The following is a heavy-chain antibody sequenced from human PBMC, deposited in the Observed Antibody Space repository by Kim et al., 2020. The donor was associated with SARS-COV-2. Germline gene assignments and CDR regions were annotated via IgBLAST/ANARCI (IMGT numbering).Heavy chain of an antibody. D-gene: IGHD3-22*01. Sequence: DAVKGRFTISRDNAKNSLYLQMNSLRAEDTAVYYCARDQYYYDSSGYSDWGQGTLVTVSS. J-gene: IGHJ4*02. V-gene: IGHV3-7*01. CDR3: ARDQYYYDSSGYSD.